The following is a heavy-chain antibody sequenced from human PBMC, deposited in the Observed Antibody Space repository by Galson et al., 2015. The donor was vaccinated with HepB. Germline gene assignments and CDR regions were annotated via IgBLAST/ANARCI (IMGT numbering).Heavy chain of an antibody. CDR1: GFTVSSNY. J-gene: IGHJ5*02. CDR3: ARGSDWFDP. V-gene: IGHV3-53*01. Sequence: SLRLSCAASGFTVSSNYMSWVRQAPGKGLDWVSIIYNGGSTYYADSVRGRFTISRDNSKNTLYLQMNSLRAEDTAMYYCARGSDWFDPWGQGTLVTVSS. CDR2: IYNGGST.